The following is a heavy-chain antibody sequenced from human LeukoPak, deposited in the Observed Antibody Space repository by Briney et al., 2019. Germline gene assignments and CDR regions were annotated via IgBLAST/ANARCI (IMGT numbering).Heavy chain of an antibody. CDR2: IIPIFGTA. V-gene: IGHV1-69*13. CDR1: GGTFSSYA. Sequence: ASVKVSCKASGGTFSSYAISWVRQAPGQGLEWMGGIIPIFGTANYAQKFQGRVTITADESTSTAYMELRSLRSDDTAVYYCARLGYSSGWYEGNWFDPWGQGTLVTVSS. CDR3: ARLGYSSGWYEGNWFDP. J-gene: IGHJ5*02. D-gene: IGHD6-19*01.